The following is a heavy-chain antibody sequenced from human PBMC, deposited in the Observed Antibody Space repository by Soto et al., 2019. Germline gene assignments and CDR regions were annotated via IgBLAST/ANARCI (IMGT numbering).Heavy chain of an antibody. J-gene: IGHJ6*03. CDR3: AREERRDPMDV. Sequence: QVQLVESGGGVVQPGGSLRLSCTVSGFTFNIYDIHWVRQAPGKGLEWVAVMWRDGSNTYYADSVKGRFTIYRDNSKNTMYLKMNSLRAEDTAVYYCAREERRDPMDVGGKGTTVTVSS. V-gene: IGHV3-33*01. CDR2: MWRDGSNT. CDR1: GFTFNIYD.